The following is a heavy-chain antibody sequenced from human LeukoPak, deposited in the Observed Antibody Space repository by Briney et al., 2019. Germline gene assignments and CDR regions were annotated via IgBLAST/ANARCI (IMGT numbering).Heavy chain of an antibody. CDR3: AKDRVVLLWFGEWDY. CDR1: GFTFSSYA. J-gene: IGHJ4*02. Sequence: PGGSLRLSCAASGFTFSSYAMGWVRQAPGKGLEWVSAISGSGGSTYYADSVKGRFTISRDNSKNTLYLQMNSLRAEDTAVYYCAKDRVVLLWFGEWDYWGQGTLVTVSS. CDR2: ISGSGGST. D-gene: IGHD3-10*01. V-gene: IGHV3-23*01.